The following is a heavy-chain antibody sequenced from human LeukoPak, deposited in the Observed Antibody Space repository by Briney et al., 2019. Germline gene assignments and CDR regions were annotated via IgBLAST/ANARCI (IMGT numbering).Heavy chain of an antibody. Sequence: GGSLRLSCAASGFTFSDYSMNWVRQAPGKGLEWVSSITSSSSYIYYADSVKGRFTTSRDNAKNSLYLQMNSLRAEDTAVYYCARDRPHYGDDYWGQGTLLTVSS. CDR1: GFTFSDYS. J-gene: IGHJ4*02. CDR3: ARDRPHYGDDY. CDR2: ITSSSSYI. V-gene: IGHV3-21*04. D-gene: IGHD4/OR15-4a*01.